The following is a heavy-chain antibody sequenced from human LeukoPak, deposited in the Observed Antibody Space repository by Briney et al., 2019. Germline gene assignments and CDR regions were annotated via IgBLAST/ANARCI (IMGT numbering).Heavy chain of an antibody. CDR3: ASPGKGYCSSTSCYFGY. D-gene: IGHD2-2*01. CDR2: IKQDGSEK. CDR1: GFTFSSYW. Sequence: GGSLRLSCAASGFTFSSYWMSWVRQAPGKGLEWVANIKQDGSEKYYVDSVKGRFTISRDNAKNSLYLQMNSLRAEDTAAYYCASPGKGYCSSTSCYFGYWGQGTLVTVSS. V-gene: IGHV3-7*01. J-gene: IGHJ4*02.